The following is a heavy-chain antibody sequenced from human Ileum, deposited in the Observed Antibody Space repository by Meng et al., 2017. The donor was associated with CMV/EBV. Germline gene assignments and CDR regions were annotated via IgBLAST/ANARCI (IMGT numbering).Heavy chain of an antibody. CDR3: ARGNYGFDY. J-gene: IGHJ4*02. D-gene: IGHD4-17*01. CDR2: ITGPGSTI. V-gene: IGHV3-11*01. CDR1: GFPFGAYY. Sequence: VQLVESGGDMVKPGGSLRLSCAASGFPFGAYYMTWIRQAPGRGLEWISYITGPGSTIYYADSVKGRFTISRDNAKNSLYLQMNSLRAEDTAVYYCARGNYGFDYWGQGTLVTVSS.